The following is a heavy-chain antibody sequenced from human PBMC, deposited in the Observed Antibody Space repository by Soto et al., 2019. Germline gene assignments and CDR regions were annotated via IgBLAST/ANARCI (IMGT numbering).Heavy chain of an antibody. CDR3: ERVPYSSSSMGFDY. CDR1: GFTFSSYW. Sequence: PGGSLRLSCAASGFTFSSYWMSWVRQAPGKGLEWVANIKQDGSEKYYVDSVKGRFTISRDNAKNSLYLQMNSLRAEDTAVYYCERVPYSSSSMGFDYWGQGTLVTVSS. J-gene: IGHJ4*02. CDR2: IKQDGSEK. D-gene: IGHD6-6*01. V-gene: IGHV3-7*01.